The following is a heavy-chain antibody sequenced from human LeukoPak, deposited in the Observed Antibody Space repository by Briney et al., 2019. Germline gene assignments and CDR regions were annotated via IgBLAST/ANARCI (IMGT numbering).Heavy chain of an antibody. D-gene: IGHD3-3*01. V-gene: IGHV1-8*01. CDR2: MNPNIGNT. CDR3: ASVKADVLRVLELSRRYYFDY. CDR1: GYTFTSYD. J-gene: IGHJ4*02. Sequence: ASVKVSCKASGYTFTSYDNNWVRQATRQGLEWTGWMNPNIGNTGYAQKFQGKVTMTRNTSISTAYMKLSSLRSEDTAVYYCASVKADVLRVLELSRRYYFDYWGQGTMVTASS.